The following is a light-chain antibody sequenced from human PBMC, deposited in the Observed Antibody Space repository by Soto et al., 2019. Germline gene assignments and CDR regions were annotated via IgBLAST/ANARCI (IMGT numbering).Light chain of an antibody. Sequence: QSALTQPRSVSGSPGQSLTISCTGTNSDVGAYNYVSWYQQHPGKAPKLIIYDVTKSPSGVPARFSGSKSGNTATLTVSGLQAEDEADYYCCSYAGDTPYVFGAGTKLTVL. V-gene: IGLV2-11*01. CDR2: DVT. CDR3: CSYAGDTPYV. CDR1: NSDVGAYNY. J-gene: IGLJ1*01.